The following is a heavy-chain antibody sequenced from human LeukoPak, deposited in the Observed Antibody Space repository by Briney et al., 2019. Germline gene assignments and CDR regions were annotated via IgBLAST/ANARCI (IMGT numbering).Heavy chain of an antibody. CDR1: GLTFSNYV. D-gene: IGHD3-10*01. CDR2: ISGSGTST. J-gene: IGHJ4*02. V-gene: IGHV3-23*01. CDR3: AKALYGSGSYYRGSLDY. Sequence: GRSLRLSCVASGLTFSNYVMNWVRQAPGKGLACVSSISGSGTSTYYADSVKGRFTSSRDNSKNTLYLQMNSLRAEDTAVYYCAKALYGSGSYYRGSLDYWGQGTLVTVSS.